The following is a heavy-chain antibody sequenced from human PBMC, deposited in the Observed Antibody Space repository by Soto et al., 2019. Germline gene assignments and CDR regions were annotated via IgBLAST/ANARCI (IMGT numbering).Heavy chain of an antibody. CDR2: IIPILGIA. CDR1: GGTFSSYT. Sequence: QVQLVQSGAEVKKPGSSVKVSCKASGGTFSSYTISWVRQAPGQGLEWMGRIIPILGIANYAQKFQGRVTITADKSTSTAYMELSSLRSEDTAVYYCAREGLLLDGSGTQFDYWGQGTLVTVSS. D-gene: IGHD3-10*01. CDR3: AREGLLLDGSGTQFDY. V-gene: IGHV1-69*08. J-gene: IGHJ4*02.